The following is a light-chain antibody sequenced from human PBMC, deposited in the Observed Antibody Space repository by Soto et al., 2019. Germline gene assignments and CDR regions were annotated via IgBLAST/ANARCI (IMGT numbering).Light chain of an antibody. CDR3: SSYTRTITVL. Sequence: QSALTQPASVSGSPGQSITISCTGTSSDVGASKYVSWYQQHPGKAPKLMIYEVSNRPSGVSNRFSGSKSGNTASLTISGLQAEDEADYYCSSYTRTITVLFGGGTKLTVL. CDR1: SSDVGASKY. V-gene: IGLV2-14*01. J-gene: IGLJ2*01. CDR2: EVS.